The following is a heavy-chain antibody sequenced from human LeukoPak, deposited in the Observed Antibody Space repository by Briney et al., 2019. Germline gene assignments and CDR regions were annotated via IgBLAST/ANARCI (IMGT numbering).Heavy chain of an antibody. CDR3: AREDIVVVVAATEEIYYFDY. D-gene: IGHD2-15*01. Sequence: GGSLRLSCAASGFTFSSYWMSWVRQAPGKGLEWVANIKQDGSEKYYVDSVKGRFTISRDNAKNSLYLQTNSLRAEDTAVYYCAREDIVVVVAATEEIYYFDYWGQGTLVTVSS. J-gene: IGHJ4*02. CDR2: IKQDGSEK. V-gene: IGHV3-7*01. CDR1: GFTFSSYW.